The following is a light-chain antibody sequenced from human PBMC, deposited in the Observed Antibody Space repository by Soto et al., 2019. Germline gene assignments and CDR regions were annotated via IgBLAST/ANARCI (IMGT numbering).Light chain of an antibody. CDR1: SSDAGNYNF. V-gene: IGLV2-23*01. CDR2: EDS. CDR3: CSYAGSSTSWV. Sequence: QSALTQPASVSGSPGQSITISCPGTSSDAGNYNFVSWYQQHPGTAPKVIIYEDSTRPSGVSNRISGSKSGNTASLTISGLQAEDEADYYCCSYAGSSTSWVFGGGTKLTVL. J-gene: IGLJ3*02.